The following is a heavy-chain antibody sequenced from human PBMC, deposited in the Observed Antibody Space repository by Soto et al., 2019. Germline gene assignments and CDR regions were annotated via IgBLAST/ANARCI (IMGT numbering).Heavy chain of an antibody. J-gene: IGHJ4*02. Sequence: GGSLRLSCAASGFTFDDYAMHWVRQAPGKGLEWVSGISWNSGSIGYVDSVKGRFTISRDNAKNSLYLQMNSLRAEDPALYYCAKDNSSVTGSYFDYWGQGTLVTVSS. CDR1: GFTFDDYA. CDR2: ISWNSGSI. D-gene: IGHD1-26*01. CDR3: AKDNSSVTGSYFDY. V-gene: IGHV3-9*01.